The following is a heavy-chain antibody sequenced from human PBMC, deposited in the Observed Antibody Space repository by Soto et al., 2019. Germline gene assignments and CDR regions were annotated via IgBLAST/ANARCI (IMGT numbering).Heavy chain of an antibody. CDR1: GFSFAGYA. J-gene: IGHJ4*02. CDR3: AKTQTFNGYYGGFDA. D-gene: IGHD3-3*01. V-gene: IGHV3-23*01. CDR2: VSGGGAST. Sequence: GGSLRLSCAATGFSFAGYALTWVRQAPGKGLEWLSAVSGGGASTYYADSVRGRFSISRDVSGNMIYLQLNRLTAGDTATYYCAKTQTFNGYYGGFDAWGQGTRVTVSS.